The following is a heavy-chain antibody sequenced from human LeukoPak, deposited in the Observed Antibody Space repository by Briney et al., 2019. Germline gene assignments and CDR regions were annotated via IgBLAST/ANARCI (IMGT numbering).Heavy chain of an antibody. CDR2: IYPGDSDT. Sequence: GASLMFCCKGSGYTFTNYWICWRRAMAGEGLEWLGIIYPGDSDTRYSPSFQGQVTISADKYISTGYVQWSRLKASDTAMYYCARRYSTSEIFDYWGQGTLVTVSS. CDR1: GYTFTNYW. CDR3: ARRYSTSEIFDY. D-gene: IGHD6-13*01. J-gene: IGHJ4*02. V-gene: IGHV5-51*01.